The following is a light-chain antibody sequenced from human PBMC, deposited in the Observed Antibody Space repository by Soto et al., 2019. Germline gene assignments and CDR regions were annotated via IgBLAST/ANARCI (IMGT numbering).Light chain of an antibody. Sequence: EIVMTQSPATLSVSPGEGATLSCRASQSVNRDLAWYQQKPGQAPRLLIYGASTRATGIPVRFSGSGSGTEFTLTISSLQSEDFAVYYCQQYNIWWTFGQGTKVDIK. J-gene: IGKJ1*01. CDR1: QSVNRD. CDR3: QQYNIWWT. CDR2: GAS. V-gene: IGKV3-15*01.